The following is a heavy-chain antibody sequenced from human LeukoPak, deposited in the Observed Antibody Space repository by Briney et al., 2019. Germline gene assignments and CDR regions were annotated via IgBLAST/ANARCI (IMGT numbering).Heavy chain of an antibody. CDR3: ARDNWNYGSSMDV. CDR2: IYYSGST. CDR1: GVSLSSYY. D-gene: IGHD1-7*01. J-gene: IGHJ6*02. Sequence: SETLSLTCTVSGVSLSSYYWSWIRQPPGKGLEWIGYIYYSGSTNYNPSLKSRVTISVDTSKNQFSLKLSSVTAADTAVYHCARDNWNYGSSMDVWGQGTTVTVSS. V-gene: IGHV4-59*01.